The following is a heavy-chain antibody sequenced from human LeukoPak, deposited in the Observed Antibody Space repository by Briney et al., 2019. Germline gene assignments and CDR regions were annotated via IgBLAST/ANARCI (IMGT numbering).Heavy chain of an antibody. D-gene: IGHD3-10*01. CDR2: ISGGGGST. V-gene: IGHV3-23*01. Sequence: GGSLGLSCVASGFTFSSYAMTWVRQAPEKGLEWVSSISGGGGSTYYADSVKGRFTMSRDNSKNTVYLLLNSLRPDDTAVYYCVKESSVRGVSIGDYWGQGTLVTVSS. CDR1: GFTFSSYA. J-gene: IGHJ4*02. CDR3: VKESSVRGVSIGDY.